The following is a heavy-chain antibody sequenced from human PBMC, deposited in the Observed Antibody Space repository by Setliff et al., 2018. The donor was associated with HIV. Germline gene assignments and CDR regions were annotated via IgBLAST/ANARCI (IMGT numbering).Heavy chain of an antibody. Sequence: LSLTCAVSGYSISTGYYCGWVRQPPGKGLEWIGGIYHRGSTYYNPSLKSRVTISVDTSKNQFSLKLSSVTAADTAVYYCARQPVAGAGYYYYMDVWGKGTTVTVSS. CDR1: GYSISTGYY. J-gene: IGHJ6*03. V-gene: IGHV4-38-2*01. CDR2: IYHRGST. CDR3: ARQPVAGAGYYYYMDV. D-gene: IGHD3-9*01.